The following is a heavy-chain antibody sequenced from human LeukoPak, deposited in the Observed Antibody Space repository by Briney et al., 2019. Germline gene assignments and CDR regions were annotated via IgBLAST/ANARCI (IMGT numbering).Heavy chain of an antibody. CDR3: ARVQPFYCGGDCWDAFDI. J-gene: IGHJ3*02. Sequence: GASVTVSCKASGYTFTSYGISWVRQAPGQGLEWMGWISAYNGNTNYAQKLQGRVTMTTDTSTSTAYMELRSLRSDDTAVYYCARVQPFYCGGDCWDAFDIWGQGTMVTVSS. D-gene: IGHD2-21*02. CDR1: GYTFTSYG. CDR2: ISAYNGNT. V-gene: IGHV1-18*01.